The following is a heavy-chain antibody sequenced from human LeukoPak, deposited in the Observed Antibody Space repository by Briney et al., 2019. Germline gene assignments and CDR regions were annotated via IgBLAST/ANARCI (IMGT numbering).Heavy chain of an antibody. V-gene: IGHV4-39*07. D-gene: IGHD6-13*01. CDR1: RGSISSNSYY. CDR2: INHSGST. J-gene: IGHJ5*02. Sequence: SETLSLTCTVSRGSISSNSYYWGWIRQPPGKGLEWIGEINHSGSTNYNPSLKSRVTISVDTSKNQFSLKLSSVTAADTAVYYCARGLSYSTRNWFDPWGQGTLVTVSS. CDR3: ARGLSYSTRNWFDP.